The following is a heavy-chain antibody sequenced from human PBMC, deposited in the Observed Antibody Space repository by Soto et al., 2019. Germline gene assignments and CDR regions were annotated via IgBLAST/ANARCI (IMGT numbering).Heavy chain of an antibody. CDR3: ARYEYGNSLYGVDV. J-gene: IGHJ6*02. Sequence: VPLQQRGEALLNPSQTCSPTGVFSGEPFRGTSWSWIRQTQGWGLEWIGEADHPGSTPYNPSLKNRASISIDSSKNLFSLELTSVTAADTALYFCARYEYGNSLYGVDVWGQGTRVTVSS. V-gene: IGHV4-34*02. D-gene: IGHD1-7*01. CDR2: ADHPGST. CDR1: GEPFRGTS.